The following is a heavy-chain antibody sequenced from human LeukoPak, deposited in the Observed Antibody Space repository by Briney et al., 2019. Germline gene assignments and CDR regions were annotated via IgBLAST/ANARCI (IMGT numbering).Heavy chain of an antibody. CDR1: DGSISSGGYY. J-gene: IGHJ3*02. V-gene: IGHV4-31*03. Sequence: SQTLSLTCTVSDGSISSGGYYWSWIRQPPGKGLEWIGYIYYSGSTYYNPSLKSRVTISVDTSKNQFSLKLSSVTAADTAVYYCAREPEGAPPNDAFDIWGQGTMVTVSS. CDR2: IYYSGST. D-gene: IGHD1-26*01. CDR3: AREPEGAPPNDAFDI.